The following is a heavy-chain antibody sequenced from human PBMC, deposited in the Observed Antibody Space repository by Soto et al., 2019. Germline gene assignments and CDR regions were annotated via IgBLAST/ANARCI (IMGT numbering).Heavy chain of an antibody. CDR1: GFAFGAYA. Sequence: GGSLRLSCTASGFAFGAYAMSWFRQAPGKGLECVGFIRSKAYGGTTEYAASVKGRFTISRDDSKSIAYLQMNSLKTEDTALYYCTKQAXXXLXXHFWGQGTLVTVXS. CDR2: IRSKAYGGTT. D-gene: IGHD2-15*01. J-gene: IGHJ4*02. CDR3: TKQAXXXLXXHF. V-gene: IGHV3-49*03.